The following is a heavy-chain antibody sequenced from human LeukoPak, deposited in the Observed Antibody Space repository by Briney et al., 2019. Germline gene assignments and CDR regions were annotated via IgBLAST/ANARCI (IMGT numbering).Heavy chain of an antibody. J-gene: IGHJ4*02. Sequence: ASVKXSCKASGYTFTSYYMHWVRQAPGQGLEWMGIINPSGGSTSYAQKFQGRVTMTRDTSTSTVYMELSSLRSEDTAVYYCARNYYDSSGYYSGLDYWGQGTLVTVSS. CDR2: INPSGGST. CDR1: GYTFTSYY. D-gene: IGHD3-22*01. V-gene: IGHV1-46*01. CDR3: ARNYYDSSGYYSGLDY.